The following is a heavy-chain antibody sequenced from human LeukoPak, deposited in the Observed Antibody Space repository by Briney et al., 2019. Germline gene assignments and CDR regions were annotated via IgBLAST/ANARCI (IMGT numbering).Heavy chain of an antibody. CDR3: AKGTGKSTLNWFDP. CDR2: IKQDGTET. Sequence: PGGSLRLSCAASGFTFSSYWMSWVRQAPGKGLEWVALIKQDGTETYYVDSVKGRFTISRDNNKNSLYLQINSLRTEDTALYYCAKGTGKSTLNWFDPWGQGTLVTVSS. CDR1: GFTFSSYW. J-gene: IGHJ5*02. D-gene: IGHD1-14*01. V-gene: IGHV3-7*03.